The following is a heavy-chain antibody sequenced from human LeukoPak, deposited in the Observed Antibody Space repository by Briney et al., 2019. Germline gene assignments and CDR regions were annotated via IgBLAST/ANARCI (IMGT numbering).Heavy chain of an antibody. J-gene: IGHJ4*02. D-gene: IGHD3-22*01. CDR1: GYTFTSYY. CDR2: INPSGGST. V-gene: IGHV1-46*01. CDR3: ARDRTSYYYDSSGYSPYAFDI. Sequence: GASVKVSCKASGYTFTSYYMHWVGQTPGQGLEWMGIINPSGGSTSYAQKFQGRVTMTRDMSTSTVYMELSSLRSEDTAVYYCARDRTSYYYDSSGYSPYAFDIWGQGTLVTVSS.